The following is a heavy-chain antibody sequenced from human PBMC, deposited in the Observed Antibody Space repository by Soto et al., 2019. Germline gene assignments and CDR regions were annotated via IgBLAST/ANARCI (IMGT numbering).Heavy chain of an antibody. CDR2: IKNSAVT. D-gene: IGHD2-21*02. CDR3: TRDFFGVTATWVAFDV. V-gene: IGHV3-66*01. J-gene: IGHJ3*01. CDR1: GLTVRNNF. Sequence: DVQLVESGGDLVQPGGSLRLSCAASGLTVRNNFMSWVRQAPGKGLEWVSIIKNSAVTEYADSVKGRFTISIDNSKNTVDLQRNSLRDEDKAVYYCTRDFFGVTATWVAFDVWGQGTKVTVSS.